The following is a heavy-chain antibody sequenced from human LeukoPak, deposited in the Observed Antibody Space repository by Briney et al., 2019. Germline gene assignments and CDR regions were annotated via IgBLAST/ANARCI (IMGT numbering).Heavy chain of an antibody. CDR3: ARARSYLNWFDP. Sequence: SETLSLTCTVSDGSISSSSYYWGWIRQPPGRGLEWIGSIYYSGSTYYNPSLKSRVTISVDTSKNQFSLKLSSVTAADTAVYYCARARSYLNWFDPWGQGTLVTVSS. V-gene: IGHV4-39*07. CDR1: DGSISSSSYY. J-gene: IGHJ5*02. D-gene: IGHD1-26*01. CDR2: IYYSGST.